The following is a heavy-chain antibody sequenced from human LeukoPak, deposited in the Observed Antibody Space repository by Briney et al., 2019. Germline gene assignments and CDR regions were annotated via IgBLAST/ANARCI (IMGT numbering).Heavy chain of an antibody. V-gene: IGHV3-48*04. CDR2: ISSSSSTI. D-gene: IGHD1-26*01. J-gene: IGHJ4*02. Sequence: PGGSLRLSCAASGFTFSSYSMNWVRQAPGKGLEWVSYISSSSSTIYYADSVKGRFTISRENAKNSLYLQMNSLRAEDTAVYYCARDSGRGIVGGGVAYWGQGTLVTVSS. CDR1: GFTFSSYS. CDR3: ARDSGRGIVGGGVAY.